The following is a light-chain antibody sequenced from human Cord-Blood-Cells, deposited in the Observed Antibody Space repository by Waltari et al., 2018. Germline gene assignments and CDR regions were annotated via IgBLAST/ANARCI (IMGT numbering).Light chain of an antibody. CDR2: EGS. J-gene: IGLJ2*01. Sequence: QSALTQPASVSGSPGPSITISCTGTSTAVGSYNLVSWYQQHPVKAPKLMIYEGSKRPSGVSNRFSGSKSGNTASLTISGLQAEDEADYYCCSYAGSSTFHVVFGGGTKLTVL. CDR1: STAVGSYNL. V-gene: IGLV2-23*03. CDR3: CSYAGSSTFHVV.